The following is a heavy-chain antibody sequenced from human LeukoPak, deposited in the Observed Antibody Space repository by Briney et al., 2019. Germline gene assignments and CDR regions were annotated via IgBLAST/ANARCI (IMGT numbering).Heavy chain of an antibody. D-gene: IGHD5-18*01. CDR1: GFNFSSFG. V-gene: IGHV3-30*18. Sequence: GGALRLSCAASGFNFSSFGMHLVRQAPGKGLDWVAVISNDGSKKDYADSVKGRFTISRDNSKNTLSLQVSSLRAEDTAVYYCAKDRYSYAFEYSDSWGQGTLVTVSS. CDR2: ISNDGSKK. J-gene: IGHJ4*02. CDR3: AKDRYSYAFEYSDS.